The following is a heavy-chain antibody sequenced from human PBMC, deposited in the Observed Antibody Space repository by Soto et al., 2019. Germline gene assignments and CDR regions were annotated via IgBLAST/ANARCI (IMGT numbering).Heavy chain of an antibody. Sequence: QVQLQESGPGLVKPSETLSLPCTVSGGSISSYYWSWIRQPPGKGLEWIGFIYYSGSTNYNPSLKSRVTITIDTSKNQVSLKLSSVTAADTAVYYCARLYDSSGYWSFDSWGQGTLVTVSP. CDR1: GGSISSYY. V-gene: IGHV4-59*08. J-gene: IGHJ4*02. CDR2: IYYSGST. CDR3: ARLYDSSGYWSFDS. D-gene: IGHD3-22*01.